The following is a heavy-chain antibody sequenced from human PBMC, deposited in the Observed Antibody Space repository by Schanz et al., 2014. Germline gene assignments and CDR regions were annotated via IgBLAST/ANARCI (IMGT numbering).Heavy chain of an antibody. Sequence: EVYLVESGGGLVQPGRSLRLSCAASGFTFDDYAMHWVRQAPGKGLEWVSLIDRDGGHTYYADSVKGRFTISRDNSKNSLYLQMNSLRTEDTALYYCAKDSRGSSFDMDVWGQGTTVTVSS. V-gene: IGHV3-43*02. CDR2: IDRDGGHT. J-gene: IGHJ6*02. CDR3: AKDSRGSSFDMDV. D-gene: IGHD1-26*01. CDR1: GFTFDDYA.